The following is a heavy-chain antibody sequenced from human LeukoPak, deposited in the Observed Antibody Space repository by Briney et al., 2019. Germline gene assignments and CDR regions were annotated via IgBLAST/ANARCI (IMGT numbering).Heavy chain of an antibody. CDR3: VRGPYGSGISNWFDP. Sequence: SETLSLTCTVSGGSISSYYWSWIRQPPGKGLEWIGYIYYSGSTNYNPSLKSRVTISVDTSKNQFSLKLTSVTAADTAVYYCVRGPYGSGISNWFDPWGQGTLVIVSS. CDR2: IYYSGST. D-gene: IGHD3-10*01. J-gene: IGHJ5*02. V-gene: IGHV4-59*01. CDR1: GGSISSYY.